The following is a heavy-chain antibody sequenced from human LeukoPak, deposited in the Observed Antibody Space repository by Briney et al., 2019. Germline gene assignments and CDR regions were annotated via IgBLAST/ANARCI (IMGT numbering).Heavy chain of an antibody. CDR3: VKEETGTFPGAY. CDR1: GFTFSSYW. Sequence: PGGSLRLSCAASGFTFSSYWMHWVRQAPGKGLEWVAHIRNDGSIQAYAASVKGRFTISRDNFKNTLYLQMIGLRDEDTALYYCVKEETGTFPGAYWGQGTLVTVSS. CDR2: IRNDGSIQ. D-gene: IGHD1/OR15-1a*01. V-gene: IGHV3-30*02. J-gene: IGHJ4*02.